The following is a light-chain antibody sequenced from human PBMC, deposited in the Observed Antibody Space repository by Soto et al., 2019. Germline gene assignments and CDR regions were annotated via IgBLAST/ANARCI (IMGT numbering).Light chain of an antibody. CDR1: SSDVGAYNF. CDR2: DVS. J-gene: IGLJ1*01. CDR3: CSYAGSYTWV. Sequence: QSVLTQPRSVSVSPGQSVTISCTGTSSDVGAYNFVSWYQQHPGKAPKLMIYDVSKRPSGVPDRFSGSKSGNTASLTISGLQAEDEADYYCCSYAGSYTWVFGTGTKVTVL. V-gene: IGLV2-11*01.